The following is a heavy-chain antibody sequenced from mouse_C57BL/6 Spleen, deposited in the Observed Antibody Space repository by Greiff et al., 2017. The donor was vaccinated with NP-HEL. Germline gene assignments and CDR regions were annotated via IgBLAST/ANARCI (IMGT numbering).Heavy chain of an antibody. Sequence: VQLQQSGPELVKPGASVKISCKASGYAFSSSWMNWVKQRPGKGLEWIGRIYPGDGDTNYNGKFKGKATLTADKSSSTAYMQLSSLTSEDSAVYFCAQHYYGSSWFAYWGQGTLVTVSA. CDR3: AQHYYGSSWFAY. V-gene: IGHV1-82*01. D-gene: IGHD1-1*01. J-gene: IGHJ3*01. CDR2: IYPGDGDT. CDR1: GYAFSSSW.